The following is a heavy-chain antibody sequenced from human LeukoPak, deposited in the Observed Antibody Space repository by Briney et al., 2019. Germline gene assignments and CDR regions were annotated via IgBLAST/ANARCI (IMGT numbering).Heavy chain of an antibody. Sequence: PSETLSLTCTVSGGSISSYYWSWIRQPPGKGLEWIGYIYYSGSTNYNPSLKSRVTISLDTSKNQFSLKLSSVTAADTAVYYCARGAYCSTTSCHYFDYWGQGTLVTVSS. CDR1: GGSISSYY. D-gene: IGHD2-2*01. CDR2: IYYSGST. J-gene: IGHJ4*02. CDR3: ARGAYCSTTSCHYFDY. V-gene: IGHV4-59*01.